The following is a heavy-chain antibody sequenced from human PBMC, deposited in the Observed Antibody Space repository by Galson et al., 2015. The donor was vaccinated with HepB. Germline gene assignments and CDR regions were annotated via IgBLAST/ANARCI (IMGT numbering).Heavy chain of an antibody. CDR1: GFTFSSYA. Sequence: SLRLSCAASGFTFSSYAMSWVRQAPGKGLEWVSAISGSGGSTYYADSVKGRFTISRDNSKNTLYLQMNSLRAEDTAVYYCAKLTIYEFLSGSGYFDYWGQGTLVTVSS. CDR2: ISGSGGST. V-gene: IGHV3-23*01. J-gene: IGHJ4*02. CDR3: AKLTIYEFLSGSGYFDY. D-gene: IGHD3-3*01.